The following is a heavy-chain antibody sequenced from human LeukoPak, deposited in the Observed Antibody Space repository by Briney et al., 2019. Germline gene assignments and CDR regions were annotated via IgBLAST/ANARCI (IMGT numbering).Heavy chain of an antibody. V-gene: IGHV1-2*02. Sequence: ALVKVSCKASGYTFTGYYMHWVRQAPGQGLEWMGWINPNSGGTNYAQKFQGRVTMTRDTSISTAYMELSRLRSDDTAVYYCARGFRVAAAGIPYWGQGTLVTVSS. D-gene: IGHD6-13*01. CDR2: INPNSGGT. J-gene: IGHJ4*02. CDR3: ARGFRVAAAGIPY. CDR1: GYTFTGYY.